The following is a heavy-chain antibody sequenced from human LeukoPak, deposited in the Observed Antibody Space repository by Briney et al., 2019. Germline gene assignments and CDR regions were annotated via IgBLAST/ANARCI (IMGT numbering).Heavy chain of an antibody. CDR1: GFTFSSYG. CDR3: VRGHGWFDP. CDR2: IKQDGTEK. J-gene: IGHJ5*02. V-gene: IGHV3-7*01. Sequence: GGSLRLSCAASGFTFSSYGTQWVRQAPGKGLEWVANIKQDGTEKDYVDSVKGRFIISRDNAKNSLYLQMNSLRAEDTAVYYCVRGHGWFDPWGQGTLVTVSS.